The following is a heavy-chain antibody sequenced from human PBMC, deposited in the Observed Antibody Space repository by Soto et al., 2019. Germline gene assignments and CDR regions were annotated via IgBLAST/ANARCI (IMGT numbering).Heavy chain of an antibody. V-gene: IGHV3-21*01. Sequence: GGSLRLSCAASGFTFSSYSMNWVRQAPGKGLEWVSSISSSSSYIYYADSVKGRFTISRDNAKNSLYLQMNSLRAEDTAVYYCARSKPVYGMDVWGQGTTVTVSS. CDR1: GFTFSSYS. CDR3: ARSKPVYGMDV. D-gene: IGHD4-17*01. CDR2: ISSSSSYI. J-gene: IGHJ6*02.